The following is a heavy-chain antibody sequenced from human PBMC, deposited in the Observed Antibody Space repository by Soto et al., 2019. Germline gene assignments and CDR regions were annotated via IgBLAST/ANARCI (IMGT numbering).Heavy chain of an antibody. CDR2: IIPILGIA. J-gene: IGHJ4*02. CDR3: AARPPQDDSYGRDY. D-gene: IGHD5-18*01. CDR1: GGTFSSYT. Sequence: SVKVSCKASGGTFSSYTISWVRQAPGQGLEWMGRIIPILGIANYAQKFQGRVTITADKSTSTAYMELSSLRSEDTAVYSCAARPPQDDSYGRDYWGQGTLVTVSS. V-gene: IGHV1-69*02.